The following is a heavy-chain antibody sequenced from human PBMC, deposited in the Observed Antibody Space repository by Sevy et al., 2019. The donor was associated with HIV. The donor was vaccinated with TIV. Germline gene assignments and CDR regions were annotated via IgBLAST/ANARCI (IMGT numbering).Heavy chain of an antibody. V-gene: IGHV4-39*01. Sequence: SETLSLTCTVSDGSISSSPYYWGWIRQPHEKGLEWIGSVYYSGSTYYNPSLKSRVTISVDTSKNRFSLKLSSVTAADTAVYYCVRRVGQLRFFDWSPGYFDYWGQGTLVTVSS. J-gene: IGHJ4*02. CDR2: VYYSGST. CDR1: DGSISSSPYY. CDR3: VRRVGQLRFFDWSPGYFDY. D-gene: IGHD3-9*01.